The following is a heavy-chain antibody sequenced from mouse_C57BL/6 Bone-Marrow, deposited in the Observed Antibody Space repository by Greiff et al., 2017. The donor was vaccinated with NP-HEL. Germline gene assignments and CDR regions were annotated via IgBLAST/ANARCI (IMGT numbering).Heavy chain of an antibody. CDR3: ARVRIYYDYEDY. V-gene: IGHV5-4*01. D-gene: IGHD2-4*01. CDR2: ISDGGSYT. Sequence: VQLQQSGGGLVKPGGSLKLSCAASGFTFSSYAMSWVRQTPEKRLEWVATISDGGSYTYYPDNVKGRFTISRDNAKNNLYLQMSHLKSEDTAMYYCARVRIYYDYEDYWGQGTTLTVSS. J-gene: IGHJ2*01. CDR1: GFTFSSYA.